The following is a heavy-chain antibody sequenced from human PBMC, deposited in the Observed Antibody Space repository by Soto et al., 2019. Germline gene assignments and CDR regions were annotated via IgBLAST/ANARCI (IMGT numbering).Heavy chain of an antibody. D-gene: IGHD4-17*01. CDR2: ISWNSGSI. V-gene: IGHV3-9*01. J-gene: IGHJ6*02. CDR1: GFTFDDYA. Sequence: GGSLRLSCAASGFTFDDYAMHWVRQAPGKGLEWVSGISWNSGSIGYADSVKGRFTISRDNAKNSLYLQMSSLRAEDTALYYCAKDMDDYGGYGMDVWGQGTTVTVSS. CDR3: AKDMDDYGGYGMDV.